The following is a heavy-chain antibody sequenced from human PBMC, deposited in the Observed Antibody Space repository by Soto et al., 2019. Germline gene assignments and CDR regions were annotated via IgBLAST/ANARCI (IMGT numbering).Heavy chain of an antibody. Sequence: QVQLVQSGAEVKKPGASVKVSCKASGYTFTSYGISWVRQAPGQGLEWMGWISAYNGNTNYAQKLQGRVTMTTDTSTSTAYMVLRSLRSDDTAVYYCARASTMVRGVILSLYYYYGMDVWGQGTTVTVSS. V-gene: IGHV1-18*01. J-gene: IGHJ6*02. CDR1: GYTFTSYG. CDR3: ARASTMVRGVILSLYYYYGMDV. D-gene: IGHD3-10*01. CDR2: ISAYNGNT.